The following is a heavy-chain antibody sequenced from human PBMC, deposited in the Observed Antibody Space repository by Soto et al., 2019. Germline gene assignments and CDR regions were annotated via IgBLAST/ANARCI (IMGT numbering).Heavy chain of an antibody. CDR2: DYSDST. CDR3: ATYRRGEGGRGY. D-gene: IGHD3-16*01. CDR1: GGSVSSHH. J-gene: IGHJ4*02. Sequence: QVQLQESGPGLVKPSETLSLTCTVSGGSVSSHHWTWIRQPPGKGLEWIGDYSDSTGYSPSLKSRVTISAATSKNQFSLKLSSVTATDTAVYYCATYRRGEGGRGYWGQGTLVTVSS. V-gene: IGHV4-59*08.